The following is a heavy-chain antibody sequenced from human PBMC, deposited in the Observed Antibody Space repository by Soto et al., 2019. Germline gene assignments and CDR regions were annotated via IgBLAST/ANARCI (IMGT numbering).Heavy chain of an antibody. CDR1: GDSISSGDYY. J-gene: IGHJ5*02. CDR2: IYHSGNT. Sequence: QVQLQESGPGLVKPSQTLSLTCTVSGDSISSGDYYWSWIRQPPGKDLEWIGYIYHSGNTYYNPSLKSRLTISVDTSKNQFSLNLSSVTAADTAVYYCARVVYITSKRFLARWFDPWGQGTLVTVSS. CDR3: ARVVYITSKRFLARWFDP. D-gene: IGHD3-3*01. V-gene: IGHV4-30-4*01.